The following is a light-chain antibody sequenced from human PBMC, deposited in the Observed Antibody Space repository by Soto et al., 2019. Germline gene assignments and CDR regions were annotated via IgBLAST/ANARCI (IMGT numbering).Light chain of an antibody. CDR3: QQYGSSGT. J-gene: IGKJ1*01. Sequence: IVLTQSPSTLSLSPGERATLLCMACQSVSNNDLAGYQQKPGQAPRPLIYVASNRATGIPDRFSGSGSGTDFTLTISRLEPEDFAVYYCQQYGSSGTFGQGTKVDIK. CDR1: QSVSNND. CDR2: VAS. V-gene: IGKV3-20*01.